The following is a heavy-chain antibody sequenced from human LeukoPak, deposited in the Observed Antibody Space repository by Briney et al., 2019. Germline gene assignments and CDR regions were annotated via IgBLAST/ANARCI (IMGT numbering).Heavy chain of an antibody. D-gene: IGHD5-12*01. CDR1: GSTFDDYA. CDR3: AKDMEVATTYAFDY. Sequence: GGSLRLSCAASGSTFDDYAMHWVRQAPGKGLEWVSGISWNSGSIGYADSVKGRFTISRDNAKNSLYLQMNSLRAEDMALYYCAKDMEVATTYAFDYWGQGTLVTVSS. J-gene: IGHJ4*02. V-gene: IGHV3-9*03. CDR2: ISWNSGSI.